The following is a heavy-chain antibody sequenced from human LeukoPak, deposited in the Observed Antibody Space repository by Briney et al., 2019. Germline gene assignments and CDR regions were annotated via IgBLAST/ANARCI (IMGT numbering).Heavy chain of an antibody. D-gene: IGHD3-9*01. Sequence: GGSLRLSCAASGFTVSGNYMSWVRQAPGKGLEWVSAISGSGGSTYYADSVKGRFTISRDNSKNTLYLQMNSLRAEDTAVYYRAKEHGRLLRYFDWLPYYFDYWGQGTLVTVSS. CDR1: GFTVSGNY. J-gene: IGHJ4*02. CDR2: ISGSGGST. CDR3: AKEHGRLLRYFDWLPYYFDY. V-gene: IGHV3-23*01.